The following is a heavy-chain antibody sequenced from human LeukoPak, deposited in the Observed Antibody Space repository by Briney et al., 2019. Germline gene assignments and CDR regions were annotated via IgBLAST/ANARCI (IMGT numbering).Heavy chain of an antibody. D-gene: IGHD3-3*01. J-gene: IGHJ5*02. CDR1: GGSISSYY. Sequence: PSETLSLTCTVSGGSISSYYWSWIRQPPGKGLEWIGYIYYSGSTNYNPSLKSRVTISVDTSKNQFSLKLSSVTAADTAVYYCARETIFGDKNWFDPWGQGTLVTVSS. CDR3: ARETIFGDKNWFDP. V-gene: IGHV4-59*12. CDR2: IYYSGST.